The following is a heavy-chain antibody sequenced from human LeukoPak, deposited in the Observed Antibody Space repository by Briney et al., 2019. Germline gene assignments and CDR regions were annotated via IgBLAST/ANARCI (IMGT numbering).Heavy chain of an antibody. V-gene: IGHV4-34*01. CDR1: GGSFSGYY. CDR3: ARQNRYCSSTSCSNWFDP. CDR2: INHSGST. D-gene: IGHD2-2*01. Sequence: SETLSLTCAVYGGSFSGYYWSWIRQPPGKGLEWIGEINHSGSTNFNPSLKGRVTISVDTSKNQFSLKLSSVTAADTAIYYCARQNRYCSSTSCSNWFDPWGQGTLVTVSS. J-gene: IGHJ5*02.